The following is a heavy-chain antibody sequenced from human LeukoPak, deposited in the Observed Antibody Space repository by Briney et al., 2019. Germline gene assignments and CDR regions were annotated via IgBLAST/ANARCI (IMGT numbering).Heavy chain of an antibody. J-gene: IGHJ4*02. CDR3: ARGRYGANSYSFDY. CDR1: GFTFSNYW. V-gene: IGHV3-7*01. D-gene: IGHD4-23*01. Sequence: GGSLRLSCAASGFTFSNYWMSWVRQAPGKGLAWVANISQRGSYKYYVDSVKGRFTISRDNAENTLYLQVNSQRAEDTAVYYCARGRYGANSYSFDYWGQGTLVTVSS. CDR2: ISQRGSYK.